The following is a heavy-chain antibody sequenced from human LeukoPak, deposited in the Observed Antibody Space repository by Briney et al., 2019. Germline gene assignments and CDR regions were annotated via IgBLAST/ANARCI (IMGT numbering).Heavy chain of an antibody. J-gene: IGHJ5*02. CDR1: GGTFSSYA. D-gene: IGHD6-13*01. Sequence: SVKVSCKASGGTFSSYAISWVRQAPGQWLEWMGGIFPIFGTANYAQKFQGRVTITTDESTSTAYMELSSLRSEDTAVYYCARATSIAAADTRAGKNWFDPWGQGTLVTVSS. CDR2: IFPIFGTA. V-gene: IGHV1-69*05. CDR3: ARATSIAAADTRAGKNWFDP.